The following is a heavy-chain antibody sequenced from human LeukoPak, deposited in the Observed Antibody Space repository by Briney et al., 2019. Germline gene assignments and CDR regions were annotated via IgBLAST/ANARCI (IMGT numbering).Heavy chain of an antibody. CDR1: GFTVSRNY. D-gene: IGHD3-16*01. CDR3: ARDPGGNQNGFDI. CDR2: IHSGGST. J-gene: IGHJ3*02. V-gene: IGHV3-66*01. Sequence: GGSLRLSCTASGFTVSRNYMSWVRQAPGKGLEWVSVIHSGGSTYYADSVKGRFTISRDNSKNTLYLQMNSLRAEDTAVYYCARDPGGNQNGFDIWGQGTMVTVSS.